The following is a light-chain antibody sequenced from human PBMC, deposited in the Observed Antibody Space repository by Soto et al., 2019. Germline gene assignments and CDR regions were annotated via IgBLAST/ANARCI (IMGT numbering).Light chain of an antibody. J-gene: IGKJ4*01. V-gene: IGKV1-9*01. CDR1: QSITRY. CDR2: AAS. CDR3: QQLNSYPFLT. Sequence: LQMPQSPSSLSASVGASVXXPCPXSQSITRYLNWYQQKPGKATKLXXYAASTLQSGVPSRFSGSGSGTEFTLTISSLQPEDFATYYCQQLNSYPFLTFGGGTKVDIK.